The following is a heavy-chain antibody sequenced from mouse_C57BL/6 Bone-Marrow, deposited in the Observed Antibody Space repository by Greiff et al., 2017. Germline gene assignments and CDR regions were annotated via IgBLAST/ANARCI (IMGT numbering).Heavy chain of an antibody. CDR3: ASPFDAGLGAWFAY. CDR1: GFSITSGYY. J-gene: IGHJ3*01. Sequence: EVQLVESGPGLVKPSQSLSFTCSVTGFSITSGYYWNWIRQFPGNKLEWLGDISYDGSNNYNPSLKNRISITRDTSNNQFFLKLNSVTTEDTATYYCASPFDAGLGAWFAYWGQGTRVTVSA. V-gene: IGHV3-6*01. D-gene: IGHD3-3*01. CDR2: ISYDGSN.